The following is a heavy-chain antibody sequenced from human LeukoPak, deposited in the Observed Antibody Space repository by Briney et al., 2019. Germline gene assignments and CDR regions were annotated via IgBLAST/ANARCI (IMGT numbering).Heavy chain of an antibody. D-gene: IGHD1-26*01. CDR3: ARTSRGSGSHFDY. J-gene: IGHJ4*02. CDR2: IYYSGST. V-gene: IGHV4-39*01. CDR1: GGSISSSSYY. Sequence: SETLSLTCTVSGGSISSSSYYWGWIRQPPGKGLEWIGSIYYSGSTYYNPSLKRRVTISVDTSKNQFSLKLSSVNAADTAVYYCARTSRGSGSHFDYWGQGTLVTVSS.